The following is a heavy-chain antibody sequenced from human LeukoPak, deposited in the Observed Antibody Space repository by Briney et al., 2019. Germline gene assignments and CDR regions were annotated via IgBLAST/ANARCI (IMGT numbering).Heavy chain of an antibody. CDR3: ARAEGYGGELDS. CDR1: GFTFSGSA. V-gene: IGHV3-30*04. J-gene: IGHJ4*02. CDR2: IPYDGSNK. D-gene: IGHD4-23*01. Sequence: GGSLRLSCAASGFTFSGSAMHWVRQAPGKGLEWVAVIPYDGSNKYYADSVKGRFTISRENSKNRLYLQMNSLRAEDTAVYYCARAEGYGGELDSWGQGTLVTVSS.